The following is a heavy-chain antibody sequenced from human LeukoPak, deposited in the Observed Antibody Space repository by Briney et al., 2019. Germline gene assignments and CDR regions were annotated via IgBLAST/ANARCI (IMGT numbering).Heavy chain of an antibody. J-gene: IGHJ4*02. CDR3: ATGTPSGSYYSLDY. Sequence: ASVTVSRKASGGTFSSYAISWVRPAPGQGLEWMGGFDPEDGETIYAQKFQGRVTMTEDTSTDTAYMELSSLRSEDTAVYYCATGTPSGSYYSLDYWGQGTLVTVSS. V-gene: IGHV1-24*01. CDR2: FDPEDGET. D-gene: IGHD1-26*01. CDR1: GGTFSSYA.